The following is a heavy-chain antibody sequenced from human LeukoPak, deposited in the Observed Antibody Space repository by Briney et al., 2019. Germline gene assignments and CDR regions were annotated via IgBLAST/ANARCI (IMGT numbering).Heavy chain of an antibody. J-gene: IGHJ4*02. Sequence: PGGSLRLSCVASGFTFDDYAMHWVRQAPGKGLEWVSAINGGGGSTYYADSVKGRFTVSRDNPKNTLYLQMNSLRAEDTAVYYCAKDRSGSGSYYPDYWGQGTLVTVSS. CDR2: INGGGGST. CDR1: GFTFDDYA. V-gene: IGHV3-23*01. D-gene: IGHD3-10*01. CDR3: AKDRSGSGSYYPDY.